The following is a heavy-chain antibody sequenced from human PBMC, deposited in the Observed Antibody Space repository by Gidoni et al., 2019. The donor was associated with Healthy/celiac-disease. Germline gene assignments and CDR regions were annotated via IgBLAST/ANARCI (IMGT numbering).Heavy chain of an antibody. CDR1: GYSFTSYW. CDR3: ARHVAAGTFILDY. J-gene: IGHJ4*02. Sequence: EVQLVQSGAEVKKPGESLTISFTGSGYSFTSYWIGWVRQMPGKGLEWMGIIFPGDSDTRYSPSFQGQVTISADKSISTAYLQWSSLKASDTAMYYCARHVAAGTFILDYWGQGTLVTVSS. V-gene: IGHV5-51*01. D-gene: IGHD6-13*01. CDR2: IFPGDSDT.